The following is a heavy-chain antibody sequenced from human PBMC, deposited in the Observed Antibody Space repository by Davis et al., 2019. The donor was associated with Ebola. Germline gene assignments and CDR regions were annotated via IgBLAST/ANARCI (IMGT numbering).Heavy chain of an antibody. CDR2: IKQDGSEK. Sequence: GESLKISCAASGFTFSSYWMSWVRQAPGKGLEWVANIKQDGSEKYYVDSVKGRFTISRDNAKNSLYLQMNSLRAEDTAVYYCARGRVPAGVDPWGQGTLVTVSS. J-gene: IGHJ5*02. CDR1: GFTFSSYW. D-gene: IGHD2-2*01. V-gene: IGHV3-7*01. CDR3: ARGRVPAGVDP.